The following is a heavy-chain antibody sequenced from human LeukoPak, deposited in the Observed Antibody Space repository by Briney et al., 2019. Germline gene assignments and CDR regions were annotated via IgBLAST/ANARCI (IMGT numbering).Heavy chain of an antibody. Sequence: SVKVSCKASGGTFSSYAISWVRQAPGQGLEWMGRIIPILGIANYAQKFQGRVTITADKSTSTAYMELSSLRSEDTAVYYCAREGRRDGYKNEAFDIWGQGTMVTVSS. CDR1: GGTFSSYA. CDR2: IIPILGIA. V-gene: IGHV1-69*04. D-gene: IGHD5-24*01. CDR3: AREGRRDGYKNEAFDI. J-gene: IGHJ3*02.